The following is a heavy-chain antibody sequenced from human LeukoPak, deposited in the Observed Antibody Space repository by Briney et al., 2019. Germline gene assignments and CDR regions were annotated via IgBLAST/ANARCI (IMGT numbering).Heavy chain of an antibody. CDR2: TGLNSVNT. CDR3: AKGDDVGKHPTRAYYFDT. CDR1: GFTFSRHA. D-gene: IGHD3-16*01. V-gene: IGHV3-23*01. J-gene: IGHJ4*02. Sequence: GGSLRLSCAASGFTFSRHAMSWVRQAPGKGLEWVSTTGLNSVNTLCAESVQGRFSISRDNSKNTLDLQMDNLRVDDTAVYYCAKGDDVGKHPTRAYYFDTWGQGTLVTVSS.